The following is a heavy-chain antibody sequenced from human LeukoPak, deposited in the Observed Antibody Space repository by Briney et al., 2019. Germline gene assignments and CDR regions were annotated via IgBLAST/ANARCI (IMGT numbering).Heavy chain of an antibody. CDR1: GFTFSSYS. J-gene: IGHJ4*02. D-gene: IGHD6-13*01. V-gene: IGHV3-48*01. CDR2: ISSSSSTI. CDR3: ARHHLYSSSWAVDY. Sequence: PGGSLRLSCAASGFTFSSYSMNWVRQAPGKGLEWVSYISSSSSTIYYADSVKGRFTISRDNAKNSLYLQMNSLRAEDTAVYYCARHHLYSSSWAVDYWGQGTLVTVSS.